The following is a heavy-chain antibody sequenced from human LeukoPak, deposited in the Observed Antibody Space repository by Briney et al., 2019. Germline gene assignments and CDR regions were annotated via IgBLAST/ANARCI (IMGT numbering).Heavy chain of an antibody. V-gene: IGHV4-31*03. CDR3: ARDLSSSELLWFGESQTG. CDR2: IYYSGST. J-gene: IGHJ4*02. CDR1: GGSISSGGYY. D-gene: IGHD3-10*01. Sequence: SQTLSLTCTVSGGSISSGGYYWSWIRQHPGKGLEWIGYIYYSGSTYYNPSLKSRVTISVDTSKNQFSLKLSSVTAADTAVYYCARDLSSSELLWFGESQTGWGQGTLVTVSS.